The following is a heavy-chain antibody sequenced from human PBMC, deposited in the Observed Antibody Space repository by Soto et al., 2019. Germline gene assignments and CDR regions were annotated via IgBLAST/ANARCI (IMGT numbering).Heavy chain of an antibody. V-gene: IGHV4-34*01. CDR3: ARGIVVPAAISYYYYGMDV. J-gene: IGHJ6*02. CDR1: GGSFSGYY. CDR2: INHSGST. D-gene: IGHD2-2*02. Sequence: SETLSLTCAVYGGSFSGYYWSWIRQPPGKGLEWIGEINHSGSTNYNPSLKSRVTISVDTSKNQFSLKLSSVTAADTAVYYCARGIVVPAAISYYYYGMDVWGQGTTVTVSS.